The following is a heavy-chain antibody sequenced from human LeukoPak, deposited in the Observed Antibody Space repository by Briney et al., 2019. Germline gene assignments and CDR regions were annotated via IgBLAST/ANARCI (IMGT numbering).Heavy chain of an antibody. J-gene: IGHJ4*02. Sequence: HSGGSLRLSCAASGFTFSSYWMNWVRQVPGKGLVWVSRIASDGNNRDYADSVKGRFTISRDNAKNTLYLQMNSLRVEDTAVYYCARGRPHGNDYWGQGTLVTVSS. CDR2: IASDGNNR. D-gene: IGHD4-23*01. V-gene: IGHV3-74*01. CDR3: ARGRPHGNDY. CDR1: GFTFSSYW.